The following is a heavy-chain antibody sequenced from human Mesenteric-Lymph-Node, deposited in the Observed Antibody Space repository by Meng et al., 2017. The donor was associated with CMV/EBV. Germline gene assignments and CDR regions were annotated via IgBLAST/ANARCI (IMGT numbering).Heavy chain of an antibody. CDR2: IYYSGST. D-gene: IGHD6-6*01. CDR3: ARNEYSSLRFDP. CDR1: GGSISSSSYY. V-gene: IGHV4-39*01. J-gene: IGHJ5*02. Sequence: GSLRLSCTVSGGSISSSSYYWGWIRQPPGKGLEWIGSIYYSGSTYYNPSLKSRVTISVDTSKNQFSLKLSSVTAADTAVYYCARNEYSSLRFDPWGQGTLVTVSS.